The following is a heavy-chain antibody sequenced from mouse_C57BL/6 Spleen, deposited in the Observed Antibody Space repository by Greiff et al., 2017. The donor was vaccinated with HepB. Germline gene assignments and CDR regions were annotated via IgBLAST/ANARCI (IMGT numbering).Heavy chain of an antibody. Sequence: VKLVESGPGLVQPSQSLSITCTVSGFSLTSYGVHWVRQSPGKGLEWLGVIWRGGSTDYNAAFMSRLSITKDNSKSQVFFKMNSLQADDTAIYYCATLYYGNYEDYAMDYWGQGTSVTVSS. V-gene: IGHV2-5*01. CDR1: GFSLTSYG. CDR2: IWRGGST. D-gene: IGHD2-1*01. J-gene: IGHJ4*01. CDR3: ATLYYGNYEDYAMDY.